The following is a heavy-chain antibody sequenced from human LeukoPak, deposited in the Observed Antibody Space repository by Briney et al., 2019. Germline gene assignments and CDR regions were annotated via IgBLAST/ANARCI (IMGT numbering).Heavy chain of an antibody. Sequence: SETLSLTCTVSGGSISSYYWSWIRQPPGKGLEWIGSIYYSGSTYYNPSLKSRVTVSVDTSKNQFSLKLSSVTAADTAVYYCARLDRWSGIDYWGQGTLVTVSS. V-gene: IGHV4-39*01. CDR2: IYYSGST. CDR3: ARLDRWSGIDY. D-gene: IGHD4-23*01. J-gene: IGHJ4*02. CDR1: GGSISSYY.